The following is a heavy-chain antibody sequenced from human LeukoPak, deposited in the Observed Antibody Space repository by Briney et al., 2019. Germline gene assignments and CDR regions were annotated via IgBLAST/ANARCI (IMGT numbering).Heavy chain of an antibody. CDR1: GYTFTGYY. Sequence: ASVKVSCKASGYTFTGYYMHWVRQAPGQGGEWMGRINPNSGGTNYAQKFQGRVTMTRDTSISTAYMELSRLRSDDTAVYYCARVSNTGIQLWSPIFDYWGQGTLVTVSS. CDR2: INPNSGGT. V-gene: IGHV1-2*06. D-gene: IGHD5-18*01. CDR3: ARVSNTGIQLWSPIFDY. J-gene: IGHJ4*02.